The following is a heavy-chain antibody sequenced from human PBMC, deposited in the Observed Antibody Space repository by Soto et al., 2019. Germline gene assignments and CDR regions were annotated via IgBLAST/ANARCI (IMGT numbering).Heavy chain of an antibody. J-gene: IGHJ6*01. Sequence: GESLKISCKGSGYSFTSYWIGWVRQMPGKGLEWMGIIYPGDSDTRYSPSFQGQVTISADKSISTSYLQWSSLKASDTAMYYLAKLRGYCSSPSCYTHPDYYYYRMDVWGQATKVIVSS. CDR1: GYSFTSYW. CDR2: IYPGDSDT. D-gene: IGHD2-2*02. V-gene: IGHV5-51*01. CDR3: AKLRGYCSSPSCYTHPDYYYYRMDV.